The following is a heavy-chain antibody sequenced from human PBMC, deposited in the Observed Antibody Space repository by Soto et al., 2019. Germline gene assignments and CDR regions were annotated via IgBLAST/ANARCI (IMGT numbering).Heavy chain of an antibody. V-gene: IGHV3-21*01. Sequence: EVQLVESGGGQVKPGGSLRLSCAASGFSFSTYSMNWVRQAPGKGLEWASSIHSSSRYIYYADSVKGRFTISRDNAKNSLFLQMSSLRAEETAVYYCARGSQNFWMREDAFDIWGQGTMVSVSS. D-gene: IGHD3-3*01. CDR2: IHSSSRYI. J-gene: IGHJ3*02. CDR1: GFSFSTYS. CDR3: ARGSQNFWMREDAFDI.